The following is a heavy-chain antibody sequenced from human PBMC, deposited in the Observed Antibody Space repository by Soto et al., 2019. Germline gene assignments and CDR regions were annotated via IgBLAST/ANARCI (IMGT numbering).Heavy chain of an antibody. D-gene: IGHD6-19*01. CDR3: AKDLHPGYSRGWYEVDY. CDR1: GFTVSSYG. Sequence: QVQLVESGGGVVQPGRSLRLSCAASGFTVSSYGMHWVRQAPGKGLEWVAVISYDGRNHYYADSVKGRFTISRDNSKNTLYLQMNSLRADETAVYYCAKDLHPGYSRGWYEVDYWGQGTLVTVYS. CDR2: ISYDGRNH. V-gene: IGHV3-30*18. J-gene: IGHJ4*02.